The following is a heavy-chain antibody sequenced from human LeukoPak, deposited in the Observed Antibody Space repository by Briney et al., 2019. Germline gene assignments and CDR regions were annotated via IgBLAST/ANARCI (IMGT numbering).Heavy chain of an antibody. Sequence: GESLKISCKGSGYSFTNYWIGWVRQMPGKGLEWMGIIYPGDSDTRYSPSFQGQVTISADKSISTAYLQWSSLKASDTAMYYWASHYYYDSSGTQGYIYDAFDIWGQGTMVTVSS. CDR1: GYSFTNYW. J-gene: IGHJ3*02. CDR2: IYPGDSDT. D-gene: IGHD3-22*01. V-gene: IGHV5-51*01. CDR3: ASHYYYDSSGTQGYIYDAFDI.